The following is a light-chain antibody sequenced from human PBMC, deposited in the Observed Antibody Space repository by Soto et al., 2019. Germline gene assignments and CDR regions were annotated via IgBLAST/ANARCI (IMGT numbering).Light chain of an antibody. J-gene: IGKJ1*01. Sequence: DIVMTQSPDSLAVSLGERATINCKSSQSVLYSSNNKNYLAWYQQRPGQPPKLLIYWASTRESGVPDRFSGSGSGTDFTLTISSLQAEDVAVYYCQQYHSSPWTFGQGTEVEIK. V-gene: IGKV4-1*01. CDR1: QSVLYSSNNKNY. CDR2: WAS. CDR3: QQYHSSPWT.